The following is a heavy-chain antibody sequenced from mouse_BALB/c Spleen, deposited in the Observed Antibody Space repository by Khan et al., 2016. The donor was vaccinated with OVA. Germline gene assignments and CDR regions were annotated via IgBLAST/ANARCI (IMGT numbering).Heavy chain of an antibody. CDR1: GFSLTSYG. V-gene: IGHV2-2*02. CDR3: ARNYDYDEGLAY. CDR2: IWRGGRT. J-gene: IGHJ3*01. Sequence: QVQLKESGPGLVQPSQSLSITCTVSGFSLTSYGVHWVRQSPGKGLEWLGVIWRGGRTDYNAAFISRLSISKDNSKSQVFFKMNSLQGNDSAIYYCARNYDYDEGLAYWGQGTLVTVSA. D-gene: IGHD2-4*01.